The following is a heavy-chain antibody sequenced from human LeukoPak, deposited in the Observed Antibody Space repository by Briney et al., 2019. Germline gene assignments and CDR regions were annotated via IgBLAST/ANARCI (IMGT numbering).Heavy chain of an antibody. D-gene: IGHD4-17*01. V-gene: IGHV3-48*01. J-gene: IGHJ4*02. CDR1: GFTFSSYS. CDR3: ARGYGLADY. Sequence: GGSLRLSCAASGFTFSSYSMNWVRQAPGKGLEWVSYISSSSSTTYCADSVRGRFTISRDNAKNSLYLQMNSLRAEDTAVYYCARGYGLADYWGQGTLVTVSS. CDR2: ISSSSSTT.